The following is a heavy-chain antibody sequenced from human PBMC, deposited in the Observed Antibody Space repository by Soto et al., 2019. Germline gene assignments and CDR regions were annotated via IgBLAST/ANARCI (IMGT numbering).Heavy chain of an antibody. CDR1: GFTFNIYA. V-gene: IGHV3-23*01. CDR2: VTDSGSKT. J-gene: IGHJ4*02. Sequence: GGSLRLSCVAPGFTFNIYAMSWVRQAPGKGLEWVSAVTDSGSKTSYAESVKGRFTISRDNSKNTLYLQMSSLRVEDTAVYFCAKGRTSGTYYSFFDSWGQGALVTVLL. CDR3: AKGRTSGTYYSFFDS. D-gene: IGHD3-10*01.